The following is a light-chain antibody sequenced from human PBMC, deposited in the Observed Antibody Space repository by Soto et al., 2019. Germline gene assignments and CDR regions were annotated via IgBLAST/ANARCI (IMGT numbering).Light chain of an antibody. CDR2: GVS. CDR1: SRDIGSYND. V-gene: IGLV2-18*02. Sequence: QSALTQPPSVSGSPGQSVTISCTGTSRDIGSYNDVSWYQQTPGTAPKLMISGVSHRPSGVPDRFSGSKSGSTASLTISGLQAEDEADYYCSAYITDNVLFGGGTKLTVL. J-gene: IGLJ2*01. CDR3: SAYITDNVL.